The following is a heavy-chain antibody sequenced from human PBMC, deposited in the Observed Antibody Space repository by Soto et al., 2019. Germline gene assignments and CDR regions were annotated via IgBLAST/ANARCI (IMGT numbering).Heavy chain of an antibody. CDR2: ISWDGGST. Sequence: GRSLRLSCAASGFTFDDYAMHLVRQAPGKGLECVSLISWDGGSTYYADSVKGRFTISRDNSKNSLYLQMNSLRAEDTALYYCAQGSYDSSGPNWFDHWGQGTLVTVSS. J-gene: IGHJ5*02. CDR1: GFTFDDYA. D-gene: IGHD3-22*01. CDR3: AQGSYDSSGPNWFDH. V-gene: IGHV3-43D*04.